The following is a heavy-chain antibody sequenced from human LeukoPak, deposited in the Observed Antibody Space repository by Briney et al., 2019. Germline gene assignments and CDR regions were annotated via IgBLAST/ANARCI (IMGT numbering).Heavy chain of an antibody. CDR1: GFTFSSYG. CDR2: ISYDGSNK. Sequence: PGGSLRLSCAASGFTFSSYGMHWVRQAPGKGLAWVAVISYDGSNKYYADSVKGRFTISRDNSKNTLYLQMNSLRAEDTAVYYCANGFHDYGDSNFDYWGQETLVTVSS. V-gene: IGHV3-30*18. CDR3: ANGFHDYGDSNFDY. J-gene: IGHJ4*02. D-gene: IGHD4-17*01.